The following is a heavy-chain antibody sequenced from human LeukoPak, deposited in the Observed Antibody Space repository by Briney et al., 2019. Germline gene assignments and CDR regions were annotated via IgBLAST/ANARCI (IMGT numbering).Heavy chain of an antibody. J-gene: IGHJ4*02. V-gene: IGHV5-51*01. CDR3: ARLYYYDSSGYYPFDY. CDR1: GYSFTSYW. Sequence: GESLKISCKGSGYSFTSYWIGWVRQMPGKGLEWMGIIYPGDSDTRYSPSFQGQVTISADKSISTAYLQWSSLKASDTAMYYCARLYYYDSSGYYPFDYWGQGTLVTVSS. D-gene: IGHD3-22*01. CDR2: IYPGDSDT.